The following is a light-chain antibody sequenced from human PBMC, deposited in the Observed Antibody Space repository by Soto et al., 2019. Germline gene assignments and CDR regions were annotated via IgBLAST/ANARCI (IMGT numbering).Light chain of an antibody. Sequence: EIVLTQSPATLYLSPGERVTLSCRASQSVSNYLAWYQQKPGQAPRLLIHGAFNRATGIPARFSGSGSGTDFTLTISSLEPEDFAVYYCQQRFSSWTFGQGTKVDIK. CDR2: GAF. V-gene: IGKV3-11*01. CDR1: QSVSNY. J-gene: IGKJ1*01. CDR3: QQRFSSWT.